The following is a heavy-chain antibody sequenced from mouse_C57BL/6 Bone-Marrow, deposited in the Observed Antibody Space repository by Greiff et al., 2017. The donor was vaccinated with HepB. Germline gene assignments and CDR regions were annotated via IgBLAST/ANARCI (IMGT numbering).Heavy chain of an antibody. CDR3: TRELRGDFDY. CDR1: GFTFSDAR. Sequence: EVMLVESGGGLVQPGGSMKLSCAASGFTFSDARMDWVRQSPEKGLEWVAEIRNKANNHATYYAESVKGRFTISRDDSKSSVYLQMNSLRAEDTGIYYCTRELRGDFDYWGQGTTLTVSS. CDR2: IRNKANNHAT. D-gene: IGHD1-1*01. J-gene: IGHJ2*01. V-gene: IGHV6-6*01.